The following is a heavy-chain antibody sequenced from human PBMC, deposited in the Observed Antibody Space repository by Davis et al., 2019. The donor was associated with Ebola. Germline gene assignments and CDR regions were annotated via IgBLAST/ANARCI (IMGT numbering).Heavy chain of an antibody. J-gene: IGHJ4*02. V-gene: IGHV4-59*11. CDR1: GGSINYHY. Sequence: SETLSLTCTISGGSINYHYWSWLRQSPGKGLEWNGYIYYTGRTKYDPSLKSRVTISVDTSKSQFSLRLTSVTAADTAVYYCARMYSGSPEGGDYWGQGTLVIVSS. CDR2: IYYTGRT. CDR3: ARMYSGSPEGGDY. D-gene: IGHD1-26*01.